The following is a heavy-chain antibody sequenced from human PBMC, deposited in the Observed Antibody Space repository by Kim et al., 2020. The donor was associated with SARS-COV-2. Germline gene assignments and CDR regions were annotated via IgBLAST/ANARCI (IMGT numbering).Heavy chain of an antibody. V-gene: IGHV1-46*01. CDR3: ARSGRFTMVRGVIRGYYGMDV. D-gene: IGHD3-10*01. CDR2: INPSGGST. CDR1: GYTFTSYY. J-gene: IGHJ6*02. Sequence: ASVKVSCKASGYTFTSYYMHWVRQAPGQGLEWMGIINPSGGSTSYAQKFQGRVTMTRDTSTSTVYMELSSLRSEDTAVYYCARSGRFTMVRGVIRGYYGMDVWGQGTTVTVSS.